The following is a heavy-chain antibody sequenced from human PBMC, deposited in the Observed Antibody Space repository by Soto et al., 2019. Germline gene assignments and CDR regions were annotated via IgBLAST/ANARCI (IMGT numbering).Heavy chain of an antibody. CDR2: ISYTGDT. CDR1: GDSVISDRYF. Sequence: SSETLSLTCIVSGDSVISDRYFWTWIRQPPGKGLEWIAYISYTGDTNYNPSLKSRVTISVDTSRNQFSLTLTSVTAADTAVYFCARIVVGATVDLWGQGSLVTVSS. J-gene: IGHJ5*02. D-gene: IGHD1-26*01. V-gene: IGHV4-61*01. CDR3: ARIVVGATVDL.